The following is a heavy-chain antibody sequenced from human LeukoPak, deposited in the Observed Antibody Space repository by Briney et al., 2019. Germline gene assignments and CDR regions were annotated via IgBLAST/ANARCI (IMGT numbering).Heavy chain of an antibody. D-gene: IGHD1-26*01. V-gene: IGHV4-39*07. CDR3: ARGGYYFNWFDP. J-gene: IGHJ5*02. CDR1: GGSISSSSYY. CDR2: IYYSGST. Sequence: SETLSLTCTVSGGSISSSSYYWGWIRQPPGKGLEWIGSIYYSGSTYYNPSLKSRVTISVDTSKKQFSLKLSSVTAADTAVYYCARGGYYFNWFDPWGQGTLVTVSS.